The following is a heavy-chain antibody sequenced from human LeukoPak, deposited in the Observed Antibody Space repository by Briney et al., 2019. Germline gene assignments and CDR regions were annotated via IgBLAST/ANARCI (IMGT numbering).Heavy chain of an antibody. V-gene: IGHV3-11*04. CDR3: ARHIVVVPAAMSP. Sequence: PGGSLRLSCAASGFTFSDYYMSWLRQAPGKGLEWVSYISSSGSTIYYADSVKGRFTISRDNAKNSLYLQMNSLRAEDTAVYYCARHIVVVPAAMSPWGQGTLVTVSS. CDR1: GFTFSDYY. J-gene: IGHJ5*02. CDR2: ISSSGSTI. D-gene: IGHD2-2*01.